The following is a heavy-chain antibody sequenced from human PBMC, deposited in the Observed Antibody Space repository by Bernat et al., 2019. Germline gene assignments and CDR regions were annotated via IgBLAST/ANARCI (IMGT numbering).Heavy chain of an antibody. CDR3: ARTLGVAAATGGY. V-gene: IGHV4-39*01. CDR2: IHYSGTT. Sequence: QLQLQESGPGLVKPSETLSLTCSNSGGSISSNSYYWGWIRQPPGKGLEWIGSIHYSGTTYYNPSLESRLTISVDTSKNQFSLKLRSVTAADTAVYYCARTLGVAAATGGYWGQGTLVTVSS. J-gene: IGHJ4*02. D-gene: IGHD6-13*01. CDR1: GGSISSNSYY.